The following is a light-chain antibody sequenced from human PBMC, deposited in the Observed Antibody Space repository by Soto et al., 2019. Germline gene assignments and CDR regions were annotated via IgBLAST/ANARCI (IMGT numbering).Light chain of an antibody. CDR1: SSNIGSNS. V-gene: IGLV1-44*01. CDR3: AAWDDSLNGFV. CDR2: SNY. J-gene: IGLJ7*01. Sequence: QSVLTQPPSASGTPGQRVTISCSGSSSNIGSNSVNWYQQLPGTAPKLLIYSNYRRPSGVPDRFSGSKSSTSASLAISGLQSEDETDYYCAAWDDSLNGFVFGPGTQLTVL.